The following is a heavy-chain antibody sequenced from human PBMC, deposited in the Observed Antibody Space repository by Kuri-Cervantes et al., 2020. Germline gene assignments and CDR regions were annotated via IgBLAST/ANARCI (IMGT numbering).Heavy chain of an antibody. CDR3: AGFRELIPGTFDI. V-gene: IGHV6-1*01. Sequence: SQTLSLTCVISGDTVSSNSAAWNWIRQSPSRGLEWLGRTYYRSKWYNDYAVSVKSRITINPDTSKNQFSLHLNSVTPEDTAVYYCAGFRELIPGTFDIWGQGTMVTVSS. CDR2: TYYRSKWYN. D-gene: IGHD3-10*01. J-gene: IGHJ3*02. CDR1: GDTVSSNSAA.